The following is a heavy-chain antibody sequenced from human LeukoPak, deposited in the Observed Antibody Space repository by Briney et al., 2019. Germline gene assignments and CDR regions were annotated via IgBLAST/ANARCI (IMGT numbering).Heavy chain of an antibody. CDR2: FDPEDGET. V-gene: IGHV1-24*01. Sequence: ASVKGSCKVSGYTLTELSMHWVRQAPGKGLEWMGGFDPEDGETIYAQKFQGRVTMTEDTSTDTAYMELSSLRSEDTAVYYCATDLVGRYYDSSGYARDDYWGQGTLVTVSS. D-gene: IGHD3-22*01. CDR1: GYTLTELS. CDR3: ATDLVGRYYDSSGYARDDY. J-gene: IGHJ4*02.